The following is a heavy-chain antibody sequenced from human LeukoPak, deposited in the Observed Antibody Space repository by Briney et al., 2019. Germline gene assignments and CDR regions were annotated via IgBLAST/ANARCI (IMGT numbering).Heavy chain of an antibody. Sequence: EASVKVSCKASGYTFTGYYMHWVRQAPGQGLEWMGWINPNSGGTNYAQKFQGRVTMTRDTSISTAYMELSRLRSDDTAVYYCAREASVPAASPEFDPWGQGTLVTVSS. CDR3: AREASVPAASPEFDP. CDR2: INPNSGGT. CDR1: GYTFTGYY. D-gene: IGHD2-2*01. J-gene: IGHJ5*02. V-gene: IGHV1-2*02.